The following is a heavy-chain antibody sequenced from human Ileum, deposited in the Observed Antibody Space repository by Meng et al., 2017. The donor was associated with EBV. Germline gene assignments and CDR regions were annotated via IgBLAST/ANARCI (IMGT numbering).Heavy chain of an antibody. CDR2: IYHSGIT. Sequence: QGLRQEPGPGLVKPSGTLSLTCAVSGGSISSSNWWSWVRQPPGKGLEWIGKIYHSGITIYNPSLKSRVTMSVDNSKNQFSLKLNSMTAADTAVYYCARDPTGGEDHQRVWGQGTLVTVSS. V-gene: IGHV4-4*02. J-gene: IGHJ4*02. CDR3: ARDPTGGEDHQRV. D-gene: IGHD1-14*01. CDR1: GGSISSSNW.